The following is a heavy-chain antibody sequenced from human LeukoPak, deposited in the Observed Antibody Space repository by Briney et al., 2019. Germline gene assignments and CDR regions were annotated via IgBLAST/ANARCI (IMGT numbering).Heavy chain of an antibody. V-gene: IGHV1-18*01. CDR2: ISAYNGNT. CDR3: ARDPYYDFWSGYSSWFDP. D-gene: IGHD3-3*01. CDR1: GYTFTSYG. J-gene: IGHJ5*02. Sequence: ASVKVSCQASGYTFTSYGISWVRQAPGQGLEWMGWISAYNGNTNYAQKLQGRVTMTTDTSTSTAYMELRSLRSDDTAVYYCARDPYYDFWSGYSSWFDPWGQGTLVTASS.